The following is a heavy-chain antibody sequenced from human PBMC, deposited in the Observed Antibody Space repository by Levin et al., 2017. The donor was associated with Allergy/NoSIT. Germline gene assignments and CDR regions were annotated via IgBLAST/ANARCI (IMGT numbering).Heavy chain of an antibody. Sequence: GGSLRLSCAASGFTFSSYAMSWVRQAPGKGLEWVSAISGSGGSTYYADSVKGRFTISRDNSKNTLYLQMNSLRAEDTAVYYCAKDRRPAAYYYYYGMDGWGQGTTVTVSS. CDR2: ISGSGGST. J-gene: IGHJ6*02. V-gene: IGHV3-23*01. CDR1: GFTFSSYA. CDR3: AKDRRPAAYYYYYGMDG. D-gene: IGHD2-2*01.